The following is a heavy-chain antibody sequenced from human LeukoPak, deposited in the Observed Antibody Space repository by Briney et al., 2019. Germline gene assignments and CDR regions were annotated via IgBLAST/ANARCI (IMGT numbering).Heavy chain of an antibody. CDR1: DYTFTTYG. CDR2: ISAYNGNT. CDR3: ARGRSYYYASSGYYLDAFDI. J-gene: IGHJ3*02. V-gene: IGHV1-18*01. D-gene: IGHD3-22*01. Sequence: ASVKVSCKASDYTFTTYGISWVRQAPGQRLEWMGWISAYNGNTNYAQKLQGRVTMTTGTSTSTAYMELRSLRSDDTAVYYCARGRSYYYASSGYYLDAFDIWGPGTMVTVSS.